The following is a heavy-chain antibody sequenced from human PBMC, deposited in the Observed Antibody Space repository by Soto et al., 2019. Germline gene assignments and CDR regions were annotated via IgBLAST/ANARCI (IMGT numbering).Heavy chain of an antibody. Sequence: PGGSLRLSCAVSGFTFKNYGMQWVRQAPGKGLEWVARISDDGRIMSYSDFVKGRFTISRDDYRVHLQLSSLRTGDSAVYYCAKEGPTYVHEPANYFTDSWGQGTLVTVSS. CDR3: AKEGPTYVHEPANYFTDS. D-gene: IGHD3-10*02. CDR1: GFTFKNYG. V-gene: IGHV3-30*18. CDR2: ISDDGRIM. J-gene: IGHJ5*01.